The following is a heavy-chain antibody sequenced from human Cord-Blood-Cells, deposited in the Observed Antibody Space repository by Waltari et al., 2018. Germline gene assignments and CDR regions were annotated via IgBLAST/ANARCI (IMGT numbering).Heavy chain of an antibody. Sequence: QVQLQQSGPGLVKPSQPLPLTCAISGDSVSSNSAAWNWIRQSPSRGLEWLGRTYNRSKWYNEYAVSVNTRITINPYTSKNQFSLQLNSVTPEDTAVYYCARDPKYSSSSYYYGMDVWGQGTTVTVSS. D-gene: IGHD6-6*01. CDR3: ARDPKYSSSSYYYGMDV. CDR1: GDSVSSNSAA. CDR2: TYNRSKWYN. J-gene: IGHJ6*02. V-gene: IGHV6-1*01.